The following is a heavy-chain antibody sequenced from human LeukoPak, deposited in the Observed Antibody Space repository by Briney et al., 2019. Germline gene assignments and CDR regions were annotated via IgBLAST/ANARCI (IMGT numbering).Heavy chain of an antibody. J-gene: IGHJ3*02. CDR2: ISTGGSSK. CDR3: ARKEGGSSPAHAFDI. V-gene: IGHV3-48*03. Sequence: PGGCLRLSCAASGFTFKTYDMNWVSQAPGKGREGVSYISTGGSSKYYADSVKGRFTISRDNAKNSLYLQMNSLRAEDTALYYCARKEGGSSPAHAFDIWRQGTMVTAPS. D-gene: IGHD1-26*01. CDR1: GFTFKTYD.